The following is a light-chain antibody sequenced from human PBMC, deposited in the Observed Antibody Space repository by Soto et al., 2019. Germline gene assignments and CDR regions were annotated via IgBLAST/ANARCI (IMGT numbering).Light chain of an antibody. Sequence: QSALTQPASVSGSPGQSITISCTGTSSDIGAFTSVSWYQQHPGKAPKLIIYDIIHRHLGVSDRFSGSKSVNTATLTVSGLQPEDEANYYYSSYSRTTTLVVFGGGTKLTVL. CDR1: SSDIGAFTS. CDR3: SSYSRTTTLVV. J-gene: IGLJ2*01. CDR2: DII. V-gene: IGLV2-14*03.